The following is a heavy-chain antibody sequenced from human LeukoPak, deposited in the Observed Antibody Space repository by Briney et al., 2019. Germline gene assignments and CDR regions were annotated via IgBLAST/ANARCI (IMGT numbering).Heavy chain of an antibody. V-gene: IGHV3-30*04. CDR3: ARGDGKSGAFDI. CDR2: ISYDGSDK. J-gene: IGHJ3*02. D-gene: IGHD1-26*01. Sequence: PRGSLRLSCPASGFFFRNYTMHSVREAPGKGLERGALISYDGSDKYSADSAKGRFTISRDNSKNTLYLQINSLRAEDTAVYYCARGDGKSGAFDIWGKGKMVTVS. CDR1: GFFFRNYT.